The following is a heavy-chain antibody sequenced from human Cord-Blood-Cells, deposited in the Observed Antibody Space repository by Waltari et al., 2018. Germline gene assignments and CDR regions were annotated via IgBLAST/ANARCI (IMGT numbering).Heavy chain of an antibody. CDR3: ARLSTSHPVIAAAGDAFDI. D-gene: IGHD6-13*01. V-gene: IGHV4-34*01. CDR1: GGYFSGYY. CDR2: INHSGST. Sequence: QVQLQQWGAGVLKPSETLSPTCAGYGGYFSGYYWRWIRHPPGQGLGWIGEINHSGSTNDNPSLKSRVTISVDTSKNQFSLKLSSVTAADTAVYYCARLSTSHPVIAAAGDAFDIWGQGTMVTVSS. J-gene: IGHJ3*02.